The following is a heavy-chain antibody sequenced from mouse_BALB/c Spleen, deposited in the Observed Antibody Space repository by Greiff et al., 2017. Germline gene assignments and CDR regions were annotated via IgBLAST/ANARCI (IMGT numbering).Heavy chain of an antibody. Sequence: EVQLQESGGGLVKPGGSLKLSCSASGFAFSSYDMSWVRQTPEKRLEWVAYISSGGGSTYYPDTVKGRFTISRDTAKNTLYLQVSSLKSEETAMYYCGRRGGCDGAWFAYWGQGTLVTVSA. V-gene: IGHV5-12-1*01. D-gene: IGHD1-1*02. CDR2: ISSGGGST. CDR1: GFAFSSYD. J-gene: IGHJ3*01. CDR3: GRRGGCDGAWFAY.